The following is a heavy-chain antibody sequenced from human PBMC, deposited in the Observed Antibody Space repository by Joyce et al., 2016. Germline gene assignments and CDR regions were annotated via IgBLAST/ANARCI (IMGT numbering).Heavy chain of an antibody. Sequence: QVQLVESGGGVVQPGGSLRLSCAASGFTFSGYGMNWVRQAPGKGLEWVAIIWFDYSNKYYADSVMGRFTTSRDNSKNTLYLQMNSLRAEDTAVYYCARDFDYGVGAFDFWGQGTMVTVSS. CDR1: GFTFSGYG. CDR3: ARDFDYGVGAFDF. V-gene: IGHV3-33*01. D-gene: IGHD4-17*01. J-gene: IGHJ3*01. CDR2: IWFDYSNK.